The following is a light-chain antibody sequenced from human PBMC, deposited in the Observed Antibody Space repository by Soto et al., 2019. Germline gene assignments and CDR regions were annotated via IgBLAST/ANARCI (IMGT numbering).Light chain of an antibody. Sequence: QSALTQPRSVSWSPGQSVTISCSGTNSDVGGYNSVAWYQQKPGEAPKLLLYSVTKRPSGVPDRFSGSKSGNMASLIISGLQAEDEADYYCCSYAGSSTNYVFGTGTKVTVL. V-gene: IGLV2-11*01. CDR2: SVT. CDR3: CSYAGSSTNYV. J-gene: IGLJ1*01. CDR1: NSDVGGYNS.